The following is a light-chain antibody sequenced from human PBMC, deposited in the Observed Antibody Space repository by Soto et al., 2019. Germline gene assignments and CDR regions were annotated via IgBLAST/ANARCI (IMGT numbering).Light chain of an antibody. CDR2: EVS. CDR1: SSDVGSYNL. J-gene: IGLJ1*01. V-gene: IGLV2-23*02. CDR3: CSYAGSIPYV. Sequence: QSALTQPDSVSGSPGQSITISSTGTSSDVGSYNLVSWYQQHPGKAPKLMIYEVSKRPSGVSNRFSGSKSGNTASLTISGLQAEYEADYYCCSYAGSIPYVFGTGTKVTVL.